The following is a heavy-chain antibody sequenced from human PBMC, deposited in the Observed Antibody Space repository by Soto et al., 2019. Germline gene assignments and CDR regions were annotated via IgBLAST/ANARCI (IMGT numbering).Heavy chain of an antibody. Sequence: QVQLVESGGGVVQPGTSLRLSCEASGFAFNKFGMHWVRQAPGKGLEWVAFISYDGSYQYYADSVQGRLTITRDNSMNTLNMQLNSLRREDTAVYYCAKGGEVGGVLGAHWGQGTLFTVSS. CDR3: AKGGEVGGVLGAH. V-gene: IGHV3-30*18. CDR2: ISYDGSYQ. D-gene: IGHD1-26*01. J-gene: IGHJ4*02. CDR1: GFAFNKFG.